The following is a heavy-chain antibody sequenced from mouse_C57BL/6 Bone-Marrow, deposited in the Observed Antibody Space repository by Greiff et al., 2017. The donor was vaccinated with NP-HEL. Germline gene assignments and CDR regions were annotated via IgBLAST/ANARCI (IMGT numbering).Heavy chain of an antibody. Sequence: VQLQQSGAELVKPGASVKISCKASGYAFSSYWMNWVKERPGQGLEWIGQLYPGDGDTKYNGTFKGKATLTADKSSSTAYMQVSSLTSEDSAVYFCARGDYGSSRFGYAMDYWGQGTSVTVSS. V-gene: IGHV1-80*01. CDR3: ARGDYGSSRFGYAMDY. CDR1: GYAFSSYW. CDR2: LYPGDGDT. J-gene: IGHJ4*01. D-gene: IGHD1-1*01.